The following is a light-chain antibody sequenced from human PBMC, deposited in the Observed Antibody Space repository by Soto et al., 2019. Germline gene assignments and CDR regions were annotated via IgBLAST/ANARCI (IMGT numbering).Light chain of an antibody. Sequence: DLQMTQSPSTLSASVGDTASITCRASQSITNGLAWYQQKPGKAPKLLIYDASNLESGVPSRFSGSGSGTEFTLTISSLQPDDFATYYCQEYHGYSWTFGQGTKVEIK. V-gene: IGKV1-5*01. CDR1: QSITNG. CDR2: DAS. J-gene: IGKJ1*01. CDR3: QEYHGYSWT.